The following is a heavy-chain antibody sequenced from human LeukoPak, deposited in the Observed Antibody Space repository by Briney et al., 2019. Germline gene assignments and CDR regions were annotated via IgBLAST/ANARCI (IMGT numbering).Heavy chain of an antibody. D-gene: IGHD1-26*01. J-gene: IGHJ4*02. CDR2: ISYDGSNK. CDR3: EASGSYSDVAGY. V-gene: IGHV3-30-3*01. CDR1: GFTFSSYA. Sequence: PGGSLRLSCAASGFTFSSYAMPWVRQAPGKGLEWVAVISYDGSNKYYADSVKGRFTISRDNSKNTLYLQMNSLRAEDTAVYYCEASGSYSDVAGYWGQGTLVTVSS.